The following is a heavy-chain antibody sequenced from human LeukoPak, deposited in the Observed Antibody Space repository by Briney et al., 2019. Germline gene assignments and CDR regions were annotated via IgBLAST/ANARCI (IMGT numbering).Heavy chain of an antibody. V-gene: IGHV3-30*02. CDR1: GFTFSSYG. Sequence: GGSLRLSCATSGFTFSSYGMHWVRQAPGKGLEWVAFIRYDGSNKYYADSVKGRFTISRDNSKNTLYLQMNSLRAEDTAVYYCAKSRLVYYYYMDVWGKGTTVTVSS. CDR3: AKSRLVYYYYMDV. J-gene: IGHJ6*03. CDR2: IRYDGSNK.